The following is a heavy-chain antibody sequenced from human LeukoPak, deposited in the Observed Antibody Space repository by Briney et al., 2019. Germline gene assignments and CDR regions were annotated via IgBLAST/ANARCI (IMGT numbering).Heavy chain of an antibody. D-gene: IGHD3-3*01. J-gene: IGHJ6*02. CDR1: GYTFTGYY. V-gene: IGHV1-2*02. Sequence: ASVRVFCKASGYTFTGYYMHWVRQAPGQGLEGMGWINPNRGGTIYAQKLQGRVTMTRDTSISTAYMELSRLRSDDTAVYYCARDPIYLPHLRFFSSVMDGWSQGTTVTVS. CDR2: INPNRGGT. CDR3: ARDPIYLPHLRFFSSVMDG.